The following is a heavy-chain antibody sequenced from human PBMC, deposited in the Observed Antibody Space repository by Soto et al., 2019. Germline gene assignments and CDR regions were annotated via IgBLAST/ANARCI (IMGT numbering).Heavy chain of an antibody. V-gene: IGHV1-18*03. J-gene: IGHJ4*02. CDR2: ISAYNGNT. D-gene: IGHD3-9*01. Sequence: ASVKVSCKASGYTFTSYGISWVRQAPGQGLEWMGWISAYNGNTNYAQKLQGRVTMTTDTSTSTAYMELRSLRSDDMAVYYCASGVGGYDILTGFDYWGQGTLVTVSS. CDR1: GYTFTSYG. CDR3: ASGVGGYDILTGFDY.